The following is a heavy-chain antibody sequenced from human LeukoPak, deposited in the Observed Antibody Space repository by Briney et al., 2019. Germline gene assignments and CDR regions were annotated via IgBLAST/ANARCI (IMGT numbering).Heavy chain of an antibody. CDR3: ARDLTSGGPASYGYSVRAFDV. J-gene: IGHJ3*01. CDR1: GDSISTYY. CDR2: IYYSGST. Sequence: SETLSLTCTVSGDSISTYYWTWIRQPPGKGLEWIGYIYYSGSTDYNPSLKSRVTMSADSSKNQFSLKLSSVTAADTAVYYCARDLTSGGPASYGYSVRAFDVWGQGTMVTVSS. D-gene: IGHD5-18*01. V-gene: IGHV4-59*01.